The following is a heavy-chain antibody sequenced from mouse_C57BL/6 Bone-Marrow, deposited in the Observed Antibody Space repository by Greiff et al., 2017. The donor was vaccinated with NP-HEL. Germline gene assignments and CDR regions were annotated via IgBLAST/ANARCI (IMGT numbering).Heavy chain of an antibody. V-gene: IGHV10-1*01. D-gene: IGHD1-1*01. CDR3: VRHHYYGSSWAWFAY. CDR2: IRSKSNNYAT. Sequence: EVQGVESGGGLVQPKGSLKLSCAASGFSFNTYAMNWVRQAPGKGLEWVARIRSKSNNYATYYADSVKDRFTISRDDSESMLYLQMNNLKTEDTAMYYCVRHHYYGSSWAWFAYWGQGTLVTVSA. J-gene: IGHJ3*01. CDR1: GFSFNTYA.